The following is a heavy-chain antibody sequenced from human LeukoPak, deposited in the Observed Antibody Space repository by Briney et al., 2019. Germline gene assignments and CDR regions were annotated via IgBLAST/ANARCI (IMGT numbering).Heavy chain of an antibody. D-gene: IGHD3-10*01. V-gene: IGHV1-69*06. CDR1: GGTFSSYA. J-gene: IGHJ5*02. CDR2: IIPIFGTA. CDR3: ASLYYYGSGSYLYNWFDP. Sequence: SVKVSCKASGGTFSSYAISWVRQAPGQGLEWMGGIIPIFGTANYAQKFQGRVTITADKSTSTAYMELSSLRSEDTAVYYCASLYYYGSGSYLYNWFDPWGQGTLVTVSS.